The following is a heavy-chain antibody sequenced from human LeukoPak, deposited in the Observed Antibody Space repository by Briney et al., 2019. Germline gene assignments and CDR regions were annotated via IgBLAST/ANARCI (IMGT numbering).Heavy chain of an antibody. CDR1: DYSISSGNY. CDR2: VYHSGST. D-gene: IGHD3-22*01. Sequence: SSETLSLTCAVSDYSISSGNYWGWIRQPPGKGLEWIGSVYHSGSTRYSPSLKSRVTIAVDTSKNQFSLKLSSVTAADTAVYYCARNDSSGYFDYWGQGTLVTVSS. CDR3: ARNDSSGYFDY. V-gene: IGHV4-38-2*01. J-gene: IGHJ4*02.